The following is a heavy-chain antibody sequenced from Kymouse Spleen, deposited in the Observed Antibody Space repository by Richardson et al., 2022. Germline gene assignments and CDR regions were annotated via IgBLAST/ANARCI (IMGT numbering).Heavy chain of an antibody. Sequence: EVQLVESGGGLVQPGGSLRLSCAASGFTFSSYWMSWVRQAPGKGLEWVANIKQDGSEKYYVDSVKGRFTISRDNAKNSLYLQMNSLRAEDTAVYYCARDTTGTTTGYYYYYGMDVWGQGTTVTVSS. J-gene: IGHJ6*02. CDR2: IKQDGSEK. CDR3: ARDTTGTTTGYYYYYGMDV. CDR1: GFTFSSYW. V-gene: IGHV3-7*01. D-gene: IGHD1-1*01.